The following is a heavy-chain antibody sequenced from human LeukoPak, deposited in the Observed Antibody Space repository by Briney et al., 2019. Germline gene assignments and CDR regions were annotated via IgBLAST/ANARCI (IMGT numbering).Heavy chain of an antibody. CDR2: IIPIFGTA. CDR3: ARDSPDIVATPLGY. J-gene: IGHJ4*02. Sequence: ASVKVSCKASGGTFSSYAISWVRQAPGQGLEWMGGIIPIFGTANYAQKFQGRVTITADESTSTAYMELGSLRSEDTAVYYCARDSPDIVATPLGYWGQGTLVTVSS. V-gene: IGHV1-69*01. D-gene: IGHD5-12*01. CDR1: GGTFSSYA.